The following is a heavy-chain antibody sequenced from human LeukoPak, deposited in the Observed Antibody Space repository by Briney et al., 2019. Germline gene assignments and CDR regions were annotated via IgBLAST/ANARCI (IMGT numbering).Heavy chain of an antibody. CDR1: GFTMSHYG. V-gene: IGHV3-30*18. CDR3: AKEYDSGGYGANFDY. Sequence: PGGSLRLSCAASGFTMSHYGVSWVRQAPGKGLEWVAVVSSDGGTKYYADSVKGRFTISRDNSKNTMYLQMNSLRAEDTAVYYCAKEYDSGGYGANFDYWGQGTLVTVSS. J-gene: IGHJ4*02. CDR2: VSSDGGTK. D-gene: IGHD3-10*01.